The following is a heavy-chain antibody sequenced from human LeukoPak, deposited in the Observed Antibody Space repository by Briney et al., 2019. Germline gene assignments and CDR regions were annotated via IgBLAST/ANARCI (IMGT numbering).Heavy chain of an antibody. D-gene: IGHD5-18*01. CDR2: INPSGGST. CDR1: GYTFTSYY. CDR3: ARADTSYYYYMDV. V-gene: IGHV1-46*01. J-gene: IGHJ6*03. Sequence: ASVKVSCKASGYTFTSYYMHWVRQAPGQGLEGMGIINPSGGSTSYAQKFQGRVTMTRDMSTSTVYMELSSLRSEDTAVYYCARADTSYYYYMDVWGKGTTVTVSS.